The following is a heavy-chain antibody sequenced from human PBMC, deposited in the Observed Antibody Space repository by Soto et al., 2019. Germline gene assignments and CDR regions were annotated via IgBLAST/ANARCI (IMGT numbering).Heavy chain of an antibody. CDR2: VSTSGRST. V-gene: IGHV3-64D*06. CDR3: VKQAHGLDGVAFDY. CDR1: GFIFSEST. J-gene: IGHJ4*02. D-gene: IGHD2-15*01. Sequence: GVSLRLSWSASGFIFSESTIYWVRQVPGKGLEAISAVSTSGRSTYYADSVKDRFTTSRDNSKNTLFLQMGSLRPEDTAIYYCVKQAHGLDGVAFDYWGQGTQVTVSS.